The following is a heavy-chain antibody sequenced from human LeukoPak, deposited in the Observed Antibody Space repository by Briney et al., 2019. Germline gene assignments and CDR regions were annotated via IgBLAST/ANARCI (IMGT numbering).Heavy chain of an antibody. CDR1: GFPFDDYG. CDR3: ATQVRCSSPSCYSIYYYYYRDV. J-gene: IGHJ6*03. CDR2: FIWSGGST. D-gene: IGHD2-2*01. V-gene: IGHV3-20*04. Sequence: GSLRIFCSAPGFPFDDYGMRWVRQAPGEGLELGSGFIWSGGSTVYADSVKGGFTIYRDNATNSLYLQMNSLIAEETAVLFCATQVRCSSPSCYSIYYYYYRDVGGKETTHTVSS.